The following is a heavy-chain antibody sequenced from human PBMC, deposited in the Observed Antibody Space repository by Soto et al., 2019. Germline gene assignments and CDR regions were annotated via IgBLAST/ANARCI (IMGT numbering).Heavy chain of an antibody. Sequence: PSETLSLTCTVSGGSISSGGYYWSWIRQHPGKGLEWIGYIYYSGSTYYNPSLKSRVTISIDTSKNQFSLKLSSVTAADTAVYYCARDRLLWFGEFLIRGQGTMVTVSS. V-gene: IGHV4-31*03. D-gene: IGHD3-10*01. CDR1: GGSISSGGYY. J-gene: IGHJ3*02. CDR2: IYYSGST. CDR3: ARDRLLWFGEFLI.